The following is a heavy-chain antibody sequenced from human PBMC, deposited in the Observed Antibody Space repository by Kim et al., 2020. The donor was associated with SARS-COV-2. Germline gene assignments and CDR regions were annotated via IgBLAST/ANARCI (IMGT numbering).Heavy chain of an antibody. Sequence: GGSLRLSCAASGFAFSSYDVHWVRQVPGKGLEWVAGLGLLGDAYYADSVGGRFTISTGDAKSAALLEMNSLRAGDTGVYYCARDVWIGAGTGTCGGMDVWGQGTPVTVSS. CDR3: ARDVWIGAGTGTCGGMDV. D-gene: IGHD3-10*01. CDR2: LGLLGDA. J-gene: IGHJ6*02. CDR1: GFAFSSYD. V-gene: IGHV3-13*04.